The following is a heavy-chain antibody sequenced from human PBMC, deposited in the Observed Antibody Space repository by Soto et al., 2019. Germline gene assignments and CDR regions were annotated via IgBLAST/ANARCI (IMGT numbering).Heavy chain of an antibody. V-gene: IGHV2-5*01. CDR1: GFSLSTSGVG. CDR2: IYWNDDK. Sequence: SGPTLVNPTQTLTLTCTFSGFSLSTSGVGVGWIRQPPGKALEWLALIYWNDDKRYSPSLKSRLTITKDTSKNQVVLTMTNMDPVDTATYYCARAITIFGVVIISFDYWGQGTLVTVSS. D-gene: IGHD3-3*01. CDR3: ARAITIFGVVIISFDY. J-gene: IGHJ4*02.